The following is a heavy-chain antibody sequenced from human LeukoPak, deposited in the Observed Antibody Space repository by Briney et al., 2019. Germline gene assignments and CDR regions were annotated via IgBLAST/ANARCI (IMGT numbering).Heavy chain of an antibody. CDR2: INGNGGST. V-gene: IGHV3-23*01. J-gene: IGHJ4*02. CDR3: AKGPIPGFDY. CDR1: GFTVSSNY. Sequence: PAGGPLRLSCAASGFTVSSNYMSWVRQAPGKGLEWVSSINGNGGSTYYADSVKGRFTISRDNSKSTLYLQMNSLRAEDTAVYYCAKGPIPGFDYWGQGALVTVSS.